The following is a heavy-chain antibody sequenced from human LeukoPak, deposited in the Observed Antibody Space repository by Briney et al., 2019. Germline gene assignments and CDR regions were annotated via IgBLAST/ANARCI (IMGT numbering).Heavy chain of an antibody. CDR2: IIPIFGTA. CDR1: GYTFTSYG. J-gene: IGHJ5*02. V-gene: IGHV1-69*06. Sequence: ASVKVSCKASGYTFTSYGILGLRQAAAQGLKGMGGIIPIFGTANYAQKFQSRVTITADKSTSTAYMELSSLRSEDTAVYDCAGMRWFGELTAAYNWFDPWGQGTLVTVSS. D-gene: IGHD3-10*01. CDR3: AGMRWFGELTAAYNWFDP.